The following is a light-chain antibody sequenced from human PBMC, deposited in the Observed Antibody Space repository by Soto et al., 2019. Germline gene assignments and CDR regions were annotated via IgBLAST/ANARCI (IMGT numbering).Light chain of an antibody. V-gene: IGLV2-11*01. CDR3: CSFAGTSYV. CDR2: DVS. J-gene: IGLJ1*01. Sequence: HSVLTQPRSVTGSPGQSVTFSCTGTSSDVGGYDYVSWYQQHPGKAPKLMIYDVSKRPSGVPDRFSGSKSGNTASLTISGLQAEDEADYYCCSFAGTSYVFGAGTKVTVL. CDR1: SSDVGGYDY.